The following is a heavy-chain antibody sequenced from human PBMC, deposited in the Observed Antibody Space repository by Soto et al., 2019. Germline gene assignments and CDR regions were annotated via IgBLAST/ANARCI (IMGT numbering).Heavy chain of an antibody. D-gene: IGHD6-19*01. CDR3: AKADGEQWLLPHLDK. CDR2: ISCCGGST. CDR1: GFNFKKFA. V-gene: IGHV3-23*04. J-gene: IGHJ4*02. Sequence: EVQLVESGGGLVQRGGSLRLSCVASGFNFKKFAMSWVRQAPGEGLEWVSGISCCGGSTSYADSVKGRFSIARDDSTNTLSLQMNNLRVEDTAQYYCAKADGEQWLLPHLDKWGQGTLVTVS.